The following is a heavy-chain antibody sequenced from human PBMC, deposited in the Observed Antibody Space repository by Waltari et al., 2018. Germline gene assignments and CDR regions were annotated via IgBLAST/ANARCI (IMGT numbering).Heavy chain of an antibody. V-gene: IGHV3-21*01. CDR3: ARDAITLVRGVLTPFDY. J-gene: IGHJ4*02. CDR1: GFSFSSSS. Sequence: EVQLVESGGGLVKPGGSLILSCAASGFSFSSSSMNWVRQAPGKGLEWVSSISKSSGYLYYADSVKGRFTISRDNAKNSLYLQMNSLRVEDTALYYCARDAITLVRGVLTPFDYWGQGTLVTVTS. CDR2: ISKSSGYL. D-gene: IGHD3-10*01.